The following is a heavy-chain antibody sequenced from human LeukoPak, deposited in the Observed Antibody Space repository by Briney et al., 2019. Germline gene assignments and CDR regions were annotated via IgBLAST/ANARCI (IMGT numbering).Heavy chain of an antibody. D-gene: IGHD2-15*01. V-gene: IGHV1-18*01. J-gene: IGHJ3*02. CDR2: ISAYNGNT. CDR3: ARGPHCSGGSCYSPSDNAFDI. Sequence: ASVKVSCKASGYTFTSYGISWVRQAPGQGLEWMGWISAYNGNTNYAQKLQGRVTMTTDTSTSTAYMELRSLRSDDTAVYYCARGPHCSGGSCYSPSDNAFDIWGQGAMVTVSS. CDR1: GYTFTSYG.